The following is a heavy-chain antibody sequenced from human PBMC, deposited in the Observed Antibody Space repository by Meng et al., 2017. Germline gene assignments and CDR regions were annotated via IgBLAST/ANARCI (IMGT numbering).Heavy chain of an antibody. J-gene: IGHJ5*02. CDR1: GFTFDDYG. Sequence: LGGCGGGVVRPGGSLRLSCAASGFTFDDYGMSWVRQAPGKGLEWVSGINWNGGSTGYADSVKGRFTISRDNAKNSLYLQMNSLRAEDTALYYCARDRDYGDYWDWFDPWDQGTLVTVSS. D-gene: IGHD4-17*01. CDR2: INWNGGST. CDR3: ARDRDYGDYWDWFDP. V-gene: IGHV3-20*04.